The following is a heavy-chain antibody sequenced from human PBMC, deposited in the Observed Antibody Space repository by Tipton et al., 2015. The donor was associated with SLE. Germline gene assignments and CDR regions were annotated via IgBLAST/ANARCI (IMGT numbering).Heavy chain of an antibody. CDR3: ARTAILDS. J-gene: IGHJ4*02. CDR1: GYTFTTFG. V-gene: IGHV1-8*02. Sequence: QLVQSGAEVKKPGASVKVSCKASGYTFTTFGINWVRQAPGQGLEWMGWITTYSGNTNYAQKFQGRVTMTRNTSINTAYMDLSSLRSEDTAVYYCARTAILDSWGQGTLVTVSS. CDR2: ITTYSGNT.